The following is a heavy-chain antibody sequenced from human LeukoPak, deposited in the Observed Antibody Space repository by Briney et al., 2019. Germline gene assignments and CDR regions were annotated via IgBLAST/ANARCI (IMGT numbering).Heavy chain of an antibody. V-gene: IGHV3-74*01. CDR2: INSDGYST. D-gene: IGHD2-2*01. J-gene: IGHJ4*02. CDR1: GFTFSRYW. CDR3: AKVASLCTSTSCVRGGFDY. Sequence: PGGSLRLSCAASGFTFSRYWMHWVRQAPGKGLVWVSRINSDGYSTTYADSVKGRFTISRDNSKNTLYLQMNSLSAEDTAKYYCAKVASLCTSTSCVRGGFDYWGQGTLVTVSS.